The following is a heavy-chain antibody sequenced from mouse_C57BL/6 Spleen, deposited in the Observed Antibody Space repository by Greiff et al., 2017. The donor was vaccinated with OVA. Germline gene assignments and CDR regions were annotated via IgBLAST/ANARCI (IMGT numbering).Heavy chain of an antibody. D-gene: IGHD3-2*02. CDR2: ISSGGDYI. CDR3: TRDRGDSSGYVGAMDY. Sequence: EVKVEESGEGLVKPGGSLKLSCAASGFTFSSYAMSWVRQTPEKRLEWVAYISSGGDYIYYADTVKGRFTISRDNARNTLYLQMSSLKSEDTAMYYCTRDRGDSSGYVGAMDYWGQGTSVTVSS. J-gene: IGHJ4*01. V-gene: IGHV5-9-1*02. CDR1: GFTFSSYA.